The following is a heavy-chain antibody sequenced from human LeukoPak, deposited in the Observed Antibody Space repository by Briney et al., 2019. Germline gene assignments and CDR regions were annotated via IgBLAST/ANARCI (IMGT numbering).Heavy chain of an antibody. Sequence: SVKVSCKASGGTFSSYAISWVRQAPGQGLEWMGGIIPIFGTANYAQKFQGRVTITADESTSTAYMELSSLRSEDTAVYYCARGTDTAMVTPIANDYWGQGTLVTVSS. V-gene: IGHV1-69*01. J-gene: IGHJ4*02. CDR3: ARGTDTAMVTPIANDY. CDR1: GGTFSSYA. CDR2: IIPIFGTA. D-gene: IGHD5-18*01.